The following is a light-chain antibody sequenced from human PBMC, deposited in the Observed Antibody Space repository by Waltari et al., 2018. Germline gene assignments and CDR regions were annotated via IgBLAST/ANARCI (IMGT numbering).Light chain of an antibody. J-gene: IGLJ2*01. Sequence: SSELTQDPAVSVAMGQTVRLTCQGASLRRYYASWYQQRPGQAPILVMYDKNNRPSGVPDRFSGSSSHNTASLTITGAQAEDEASYYCHSRDASGVAGSFGGGTKLTVL. CDR2: DKN. V-gene: IGLV3-19*01. CDR1: SLRRYY. CDR3: HSRDASGVAGS.